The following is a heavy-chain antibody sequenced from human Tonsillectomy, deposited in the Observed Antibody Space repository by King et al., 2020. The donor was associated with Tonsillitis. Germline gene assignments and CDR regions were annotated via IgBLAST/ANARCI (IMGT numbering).Heavy chain of an antibody. CDR2: ISVSGNPI. D-gene: IGHD2-2*02. V-gene: IGHV3-11*01. J-gene: IGHJ5*02. CDR1: GFTFTDYY. Sequence: VQLVESGGGLVNPGGSLRLSCAASGFTFTDYYMSWIRQAPGKGLEWLSYISVSGNPIYYADSVKGRFTISRDNAKNLLYLQMNNLRADDTAVYYCARDGGSCTSSSCYTRNWFDPWGQGALVSVSS. CDR3: ARDGGSCTSSSCYTRNWFDP.